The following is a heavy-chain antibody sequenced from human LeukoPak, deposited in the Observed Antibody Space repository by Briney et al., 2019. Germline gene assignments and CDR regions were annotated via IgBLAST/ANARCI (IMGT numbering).Heavy chain of an antibody. J-gene: IGHJ4*02. CDR3: ARHVLWFGETTYFDY. D-gene: IGHD3-10*01. Sequence: SSETLSLTCTVSGGSISSSSYYWGWIRQPPGKGLEWIGSIYYSGSTYYNPSLKSRVTISVDTSKNQFSLKLSSVTAADTAVYYCARHVLWFGETTYFDYWGQGTLVTVSS. V-gene: IGHV4-39*01. CDR2: IYYSGST. CDR1: GGSISSSSYY.